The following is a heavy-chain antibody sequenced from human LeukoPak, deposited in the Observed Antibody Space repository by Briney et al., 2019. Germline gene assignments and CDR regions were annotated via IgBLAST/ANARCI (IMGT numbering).Heavy chain of an antibody. V-gene: IGHV3-30-3*01. D-gene: IGHD3-10*01. Sequence: PGGSLRLSCAASGFTFSTYAMHWVRQGPSKGLEGVAVISYDGSHKYYADSVKVRFTISRDNSKNALYLQMSSLSAEDTAVYYCARTTTPHYYGSGSYALGYWGQGTLVTVPS. CDR2: ISYDGSHK. CDR1: GFTFSTYA. J-gene: IGHJ4*02. CDR3: ARTTTPHYYGSGSYALGY.